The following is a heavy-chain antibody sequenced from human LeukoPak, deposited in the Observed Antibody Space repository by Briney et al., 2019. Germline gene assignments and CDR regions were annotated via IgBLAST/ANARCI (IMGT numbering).Heavy chain of an antibody. V-gene: IGHV3-23*01. CDR3: ARDVSTIFPPPLDV. J-gene: IGHJ6*02. Sequence: GGSLRLSCAASGFTFSNYAMSWVRQAPGKGLEWVSGISGSGGSTYYADSVKGRFTISRDNSKNTVYLQMNSLRAEDTAGYYCARDVSTIFPPPLDVWGQGTTVTVSS. CDR2: ISGSGGST. D-gene: IGHD3-3*01. CDR1: GFTFSNYA.